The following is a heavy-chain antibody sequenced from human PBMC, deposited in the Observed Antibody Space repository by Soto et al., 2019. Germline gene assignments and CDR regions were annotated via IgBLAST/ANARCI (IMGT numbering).Heavy chain of an antibody. CDR3: ARDFFAPYIAAAGEIAVAGTDYYYGMDV. D-gene: IGHD6-13*01. CDR1: GFTVSSNY. CDR2: IYSGGST. J-gene: IGHJ6*02. V-gene: IGHV3-53*01. Sequence: QSGGSLRLSCAASGFTVSSNYMSWVRQAPGKGLEWVSVIYSGGSTYYADSVKGQFTISRDNSKNTLYLQMNSLRAEDTAVYCCARDFFAPYIAAAGEIAVAGTDYYYGMDVWGQGTTVTVSS.